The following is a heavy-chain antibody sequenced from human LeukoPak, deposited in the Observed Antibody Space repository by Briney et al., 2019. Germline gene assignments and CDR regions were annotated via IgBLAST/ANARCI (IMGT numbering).Heavy chain of an antibody. CDR3: ARPYGYSYGYYYYYYMDV. CDR2: ISSSSSYI. CDR1: GFTFSSYS. V-gene: IGHV3-21*01. D-gene: IGHD5-18*01. J-gene: IGHJ6*03. Sequence: PGGSLRLSCAASGFTFSSYSMNWVRQAPGKGLEWVSSISSSSSYIYYADSVKGRFTISRDNAKNSLYLQMNSLRAEDTAVYYYARPYGYSYGYYYYYYMDVWGKGTTVTISS.